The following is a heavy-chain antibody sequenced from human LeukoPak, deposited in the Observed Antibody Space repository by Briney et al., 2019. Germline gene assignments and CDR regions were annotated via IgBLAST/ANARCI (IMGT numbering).Heavy chain of an antibody. CDR3: VRDVSESITAAGWFDS. V-gene: IGHV1-69*01. CDR1: GDTFSSHS. CDR2: IIPTFGIP. Sequence: SVKVSCKVSGDTFSSHSISWVRQAPGQGLEWMGGIIPTFGIPNYPQKFQGRVTITADASTSTAYMELSSLRSDDTAVYYCVRDVSESITAAGWFDSWGQGTLVTVSS. J-gene: IGHJ5*01. D-gene: IGHD6-13*01.